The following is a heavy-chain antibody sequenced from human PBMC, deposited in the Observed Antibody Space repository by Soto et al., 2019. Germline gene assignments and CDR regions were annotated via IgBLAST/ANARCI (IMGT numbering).Heavy chain of an antibody. CDR3: AKDPGYSSSWGADY. CDR1: GFTFSSYG. V-gene: IGHV3-30*18. J-gene: IGHJ4*02. CDR2: ISYDGSNK. Sequence: GGSLRLSCAASGFTFSSYGMHWVRQAPGKGLEWVAVISYDGSNKDYADSVKGRFTISRDNSKNTLYLQMNSLRAEDTAVYYCAKDPGYSSSWGADYWGQGTLVTVSS. D-gene: IGHD6-13*01.